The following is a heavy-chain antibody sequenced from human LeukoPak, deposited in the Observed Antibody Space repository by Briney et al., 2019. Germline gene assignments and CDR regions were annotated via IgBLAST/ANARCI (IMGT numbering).Heavy chain of an antibody. J-gene: IGHJ3*02. D-gene: IGHD3-10*01. V-gene: IGHV1-8*03. CDR3: AVWFGESSNDAFDI. CDR2: MNPNSGNT. Sequence: ASVKVSCKASGYTFTSYDINWVRRATGQGLEWMGWMNPNSGNTGYAQKFQGRVTITRNTSISTAYMELSSLRSEDTAVYYCAVWFGESSNDAFDIWGQGTMVTVSS. CDR1: GYTFTSYD.